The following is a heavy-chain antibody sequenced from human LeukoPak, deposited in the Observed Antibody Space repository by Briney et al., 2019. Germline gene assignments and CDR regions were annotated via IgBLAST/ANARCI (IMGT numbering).Heavy chain of an antibody. CDR3: ARELGMGATIDY. Sequence: PSETLSLTCAVSGGSISSSNWWSWVRQPPGKGLEWIGEIYHSGSTNYNPSLKSRVTISVDTSKNQFSLKLSSVTAADTAVYYCARELGMGATIDYWGQGTLVTVSS. CDR1: GGSISSSNW. J-gene: IGHJ4*02. V-gene: IGHV4-4*02. CDR2: IYHSGST. D-gene: IGHD1-26*01.